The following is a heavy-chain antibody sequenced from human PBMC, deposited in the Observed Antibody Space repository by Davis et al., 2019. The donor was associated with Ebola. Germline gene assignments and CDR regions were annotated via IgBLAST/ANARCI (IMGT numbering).Heavy chain of an antibody. Sequence: MPSETLSLTCTVSGGSISSYYWSWIRQPPGKGLEWIGYIYYSGSTNYNPSLKSRVTISVDTSKNQFSLKLSSVTAADTAVYYCVRNYYDSSGLVDAFDIWGQGTMVTVSS. V-gene: IGHV4-59*01. J-gene: IGHJ3*02. D-gene: IGHD3-22*01. CDR2: IYYSGST. CDR1: GGSISSYY. CDR3: VRNYYDSSGLVDAFDI.